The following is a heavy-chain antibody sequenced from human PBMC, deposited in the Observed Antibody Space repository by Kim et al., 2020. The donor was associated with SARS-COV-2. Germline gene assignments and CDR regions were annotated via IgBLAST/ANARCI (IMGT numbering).Heavy chain of an antibody. CDR1: GFSFSNYA. D-gene: IGHD2-21*01. V-gene: IGHV3-30*04. Sequence: GGSLRLSCAASGFSFSNYAMFWVRQAPGKGLEWVALISYDGTNKDYADSVKGRFTISRDNSKSTLYLQMNSLRVADTAVYFCARKPTTSILSYYFEYWG. CDR2: ISYDGTNK. CDR3: ARKPTTSILSYYFEY. J-gene: IGHJ4*01.